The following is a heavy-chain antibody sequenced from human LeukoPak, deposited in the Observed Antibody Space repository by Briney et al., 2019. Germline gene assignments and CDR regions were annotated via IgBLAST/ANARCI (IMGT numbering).Heavy chain of an antibody. CDR3: TRDAGGYEDY. CDR2: IYTSGST. CDR1: GGSISSYY. J-gene: IGHJ4*02. D-gene: IGHD5-12*01. V-gene: IGHV4-4*07. Sequence: PSETLSLTCTVSGGSISSYYWSWIRQPAGKGLEWIGRIYTSGSTNYNPSLKRRVTMSVDTSKNQFSLNLGSATAADTAVYYCTRDAGGYEDYWGQGTLVTMSS.